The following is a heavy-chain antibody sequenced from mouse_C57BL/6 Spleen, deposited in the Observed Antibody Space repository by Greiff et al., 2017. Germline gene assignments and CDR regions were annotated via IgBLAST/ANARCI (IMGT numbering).Heavy chain of an antibody. CDR3: AREGYYDYTGVLAY. Sequence: EVKLVESGPGLVKPSQSLSLTCSVTGYSITSGYYWNWIRQFPGNKLEWMGYISYDGSNNYNPSLKNRISITRDTSKNQFFLKLNSVTTEDTATYYCAREGYYDYTGVLAYWGQGTLVTVSA. D-gene: IGHD2-4*01. V-gene: IGHV3-6*01. CDR1: GYSITSGYY. CDR2: ISYDGSN. J-gene: IGHJ3*01.